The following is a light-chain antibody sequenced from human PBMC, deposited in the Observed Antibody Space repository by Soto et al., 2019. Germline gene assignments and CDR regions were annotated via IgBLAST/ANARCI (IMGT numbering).Light chain of an antibody. J-gene: IGKJ1*01. Sequence: EIVLTQSPGTLSLSPGERATLSCRASQSISSSYLAWFQQKPGQAPRLLIYGASSRATGIPDRFSGSGSGTDFTLTISRLDPEDFAVYYCQQSGSSPWTFGQGTKVDIK. CDR1: QSISSSY. CDR3: QQSGSSPWT. CDR2: GAS. V-gene: IGKV3-20*01.